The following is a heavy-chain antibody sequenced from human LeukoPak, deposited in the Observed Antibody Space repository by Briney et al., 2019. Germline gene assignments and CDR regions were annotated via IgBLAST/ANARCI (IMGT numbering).Heavy chain of an antibody. CDR3: VRGVGVSRFNYFDP. CDR2: IWYDASDR. J-gene: IGHJ5*02. Sequence: PGGSLRLSCAASGFTFSGFVMHWVRQAPGKGLGWVSVIWYDASDRYYADSVKGRFTISRDNSKNTLFLQMNSLRDDDTAVYYCVRGVGVSRFNYFDPWGQGTLVVVSS. D-gene: IGHD5-24*01. V-gene: IGHV3-33*01. CDR1: GFTFSGFV.